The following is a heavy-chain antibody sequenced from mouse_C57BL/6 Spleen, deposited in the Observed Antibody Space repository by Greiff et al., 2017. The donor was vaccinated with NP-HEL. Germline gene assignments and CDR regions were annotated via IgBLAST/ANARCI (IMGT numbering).Heavy chain of an antibody. CDR3: ARENRSSGYFDV. CDR1: GFNIKDYY. D-gene: IGHD1-1*01. CDR2: IDPEDGET. Sequence: VQLQQSGAELVKPGASVKLSCTASGFNIKDYYMHWVKQRTEQGLEWIGRIDPEDGETKYAPKFQGKATLTVDTSSSTAYMQLSSLTSEDSAVYYCARENRSSGYFDVWGTGTTVTVSS. J-gene: IGHJ1*03. V-gene: IGHV14-2*01.